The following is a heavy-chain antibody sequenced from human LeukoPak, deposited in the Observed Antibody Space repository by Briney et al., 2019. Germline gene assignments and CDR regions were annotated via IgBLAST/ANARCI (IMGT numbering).Heavy chain of an antibody. CDR2: INQDGTTK. V-gene: IGHV3-7*01. CDR3: AREKGTMIRAMAFEM. J-gene: IGHJ3*02. D-gene: IGHD3-10*01. Sequence: GGSLRLSCAASGFWFSSYWMSWVRHNPGKGLEWVANINQDGTTKYYRDFAKGRFTISRDNAQNSLYLQINSLRAEDTAVYYCAREKGTMIRAMAFEMWGQGTMVTVSS. CDR1: GFWFSSYW.